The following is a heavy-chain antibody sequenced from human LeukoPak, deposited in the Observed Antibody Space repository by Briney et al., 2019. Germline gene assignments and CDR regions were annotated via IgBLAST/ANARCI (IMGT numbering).Heavy chain of an antibody. CDR3: ARDIKGYSSSSMAFDI. D-gene: IGHD6-6*01. CDR1: GGSINSGDYF. Sequence: PSETLSLTCAVSGGSINSGDYFWIWIRQPAGKGLEWIGRIRTSGSTDYYPSLKTRVTISADTSKNQFSLKLSSVTAADTAVYYCARDIKGYSSSSMAFDIWGQGTMVTVSS. CDR2: IRTSGST. V-gene: IGHV4-61*02. J-gene: IGHJ3*02.